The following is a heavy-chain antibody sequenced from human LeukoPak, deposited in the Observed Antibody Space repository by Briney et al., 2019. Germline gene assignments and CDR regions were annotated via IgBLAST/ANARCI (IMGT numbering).Heavy chain of an antibody. Sequence: AGGSLRLSCAASGFTFSSYSMNWVRQAPGKGLEWVPSISSSSSYIYYADSVKGRFTISRDNAKNSLYLQMNSLGAEDTAVYYCARGQIFGVVIDDYWGQGTLVTVSS. CDR3: ARGQIFGVVIDDY. CDR2: ISSSSSYI. J-gene: IGHJ4*02. CDR1: GFTFSSYS. V-gene: IGHV3-21*01. D-gene: IGHD3-3*01.